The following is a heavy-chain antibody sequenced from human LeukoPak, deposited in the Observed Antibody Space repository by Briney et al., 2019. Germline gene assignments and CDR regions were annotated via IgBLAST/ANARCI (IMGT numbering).Heavy chain of an antibody. Sequence: QPGGSQRLSCSAAGFKFIDHYIDWVRQPPGEWREWCGRIRNKASNYTTEYAASVEGRFTISRDVSESSLYLQMNSLRTEDTAVYYCGRIAINANNGMDVWGQGTTVTVSS. V-gene: IGHV3-72*01. D-gene: IGHD1/OR15-1a*01. CDR1: GFKFIDHY. J-gene: IGHJ6*02. CDR3: GRIAINANNGMDV. CDR2: IRNKASNYTT.